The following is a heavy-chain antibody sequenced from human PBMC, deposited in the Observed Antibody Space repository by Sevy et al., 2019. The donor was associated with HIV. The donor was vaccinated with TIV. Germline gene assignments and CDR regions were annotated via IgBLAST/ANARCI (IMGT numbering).Heavy chain of an antibody. CDR1: GFNFSSYG. V-gene: IGHV3-30*18. CDR2: ISYDGCSK. CDR3: AKESGSYYDFWSGHDAFDI. D-gene: IGHD3-3*01. Sequence: GGSLRLSCAASGFNFSSYGMHWVRQAPGKGLEWVAVISYDGCSKYYAESVKGRFTISRDNSKNTLYLQISSLRAEDTAVYYCAKESGSYYDFWSGHDAFDIWGQGTMVTVSS. J-gene: IGHJ3*02.